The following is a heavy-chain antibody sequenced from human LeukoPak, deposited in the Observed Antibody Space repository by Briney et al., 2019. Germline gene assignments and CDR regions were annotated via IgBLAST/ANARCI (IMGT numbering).Heavy chain of an antibody. D-gene: IGHD1-26*01. CDR2: IKEDGSAK. Sequence: GGSLRLSCAASGFTFSSYWMAWVRQAPGKGPEWVANIKEDGSAKYYVDSVKGRFTISRDNAMSSLYLQMSSLRADDTAIYYCAIDDGSYALDYWGQGTLVIVSS. CDR3: AIDDGSYALDY. V-gene: IGHV3-7*01. J-gene: IGHJ4*02. CDR1: GFTFSSYW.